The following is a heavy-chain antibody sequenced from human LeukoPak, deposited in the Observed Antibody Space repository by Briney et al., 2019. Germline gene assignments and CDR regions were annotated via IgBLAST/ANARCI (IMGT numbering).Heavy chain of an antibody. CDR1: GFTFSSYG. CDR2: IRYDGSNK. V-gene: IGHV3-30*02. J-gene: IGHJ4*02. Sequence: GGSLRLSCAASGFTFSSYGMHWVRQAPGKGLEWVAFIRYDGSNKYYADSVKGRFTISRDNSKNTLYLQMNSLRAEDTAVYYCANAGYSSSSGRLPFDYWGQGTLVTVSS. CDR3: ANAGYSSSSGRLPFDY. D-gene: IGHD6-6*01.